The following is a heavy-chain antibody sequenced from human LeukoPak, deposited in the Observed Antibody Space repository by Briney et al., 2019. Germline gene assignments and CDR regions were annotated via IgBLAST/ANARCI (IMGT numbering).Heavy chain of an antibody. J-gene: IGHJ5*02. Sequence: SEPRSLTCAVYGGSFSGYYWSWIRPPPAKGLEWIGGINHSGSTNYNPSLKSRVTISLDTSKNQFSLKLSSVTAADTAVYYCARRRITMIVVVITQWFDPWGQGTLVTVSS. D-gene: IGHD3-22*01. V-gene: IGHV4-34*01. CDR3: ARRRITMIVVVITQWFDP. CDR1: GGSFSGYY. CDR2: INHSGST.